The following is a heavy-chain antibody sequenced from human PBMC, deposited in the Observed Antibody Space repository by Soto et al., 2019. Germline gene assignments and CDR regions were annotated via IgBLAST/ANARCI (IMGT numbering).Heavy chain of an antibody. CDR3: ARGMGVGYYDSSGYPDY. Sequence: GGSLRLSCAASGFTFSSYAMHWVRQAPGKGLEWVAVISYDGSNKYYADSVKGRFTISRDNSKNTLYLQMNSLRAEDTAVYYCARGMGVGYYDSSGYPDYWGQGTLVTVSS. J-gene: IGHJ4*02. D-gene: IGHD3-22*01. CDR2: ISYDGSNK. CDR1: GFTFSSYA. V-gene: IGHV3-30*04.